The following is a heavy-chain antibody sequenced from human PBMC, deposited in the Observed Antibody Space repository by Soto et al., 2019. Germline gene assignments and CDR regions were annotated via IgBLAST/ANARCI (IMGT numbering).Heavy chain of an antibody. Sequence: SVKVSCKASGGTFSSYAISWVRQAPGQGLEWMGGIIPIFGTANYAQKFQGRVTITADESTSTAYMELSSLRSEDTAVYYCASPKFRFWQQLDTWGQGTLVTVSS. CDR1: GGTFSSYA. J-gene: IGHJ5*02. CDR2: IIPIFGTA. V-gene: IGHV1-69*13. D-gene: IGHD3-3*01. CDR3: ASPKFRFWQQLDT.